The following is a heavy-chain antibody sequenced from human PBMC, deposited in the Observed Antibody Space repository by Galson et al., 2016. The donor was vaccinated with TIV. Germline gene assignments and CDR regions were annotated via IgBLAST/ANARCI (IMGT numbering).Heavy chain of an antibody. Sequence: SLRLSCAASGFAFSDYWMHWVRQAPGKGLEWVANKKQDGSEKYYVASVKGRFIISRDNTKNSLYLQMNSLRAEDTAVYYCARRYFDLWGRGTLVTVSS. CDR2: KKQDGSEK. J-gene: IGHJ2*01. V-gene: IGHV3-7*03. CDR1: GFAFSDYW. CDR3: ARRYFDL.